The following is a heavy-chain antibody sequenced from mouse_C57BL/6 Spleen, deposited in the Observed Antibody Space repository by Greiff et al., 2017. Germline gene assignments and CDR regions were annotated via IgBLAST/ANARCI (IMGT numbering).Heavy chain of an antibody. CDR3: ARSLYYDPDY. D-gene: IGHD2-4*01. CDR2: INPSSGYT. Sequence: QVPLQPSGAELARPGASVKMSCKASGYTFTSYTMHWVKQRPGQGLEWIGYINPSSGYTKYNQKFKDKATLTADKSSSTAYMPLSHLPSEDSAVYYCARSLYYDPDYWGQGTTLTVSS. J-gene: IGHJ2*01. V-gene: IGHV1-4*01. CDR1: GYTFTSYT.